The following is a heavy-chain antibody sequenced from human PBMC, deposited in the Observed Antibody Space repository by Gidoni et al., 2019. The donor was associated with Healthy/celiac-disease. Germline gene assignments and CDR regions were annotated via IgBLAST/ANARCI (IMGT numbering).Heavy chain of an antibody. J-gene: IGHJ4*02. CDR2: ISWDGCST. CDR1: GFTLDDYA. D-gene: IGHD1-26*01. CDR3: AKDPRHGSGSYPDY. V-gene: IGHV3-43D*03. Sequence: EVQLVESGGVVVQPGGSLRLSCEASGFTLDDYAMHWVRQAPGRGLEWVSLISWDGCSTYYADSVKGRFTISRDNSKNSLYLQMNSLRAEDTALYYCAKDPRHGSGSYPDYWGQGTLVTVSS.